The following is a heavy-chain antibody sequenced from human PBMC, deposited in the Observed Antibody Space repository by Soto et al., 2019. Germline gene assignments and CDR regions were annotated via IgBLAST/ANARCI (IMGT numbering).Heavy chain of an antibody. D-gene: IGHD3-22*01. V-gene: IGHV1-3*01. J-gene: IGHJ6*02. CDR2: INAGNGNT. CDR3: ARDMRYYYDSSGSVPDPLYYYGMDV. Sequence: PSVKVSCKASGYTFTSYAMHWVRQAPGQRLEWMGWINAGNGNTKYSQKFQGRVTITRDTSASTAYMELSSLRSEDTAVYYCARDMRYYYDSSGSVPDPLYYYGMDVWGQGTTVTVS. CDR1: GYTFTSYA.